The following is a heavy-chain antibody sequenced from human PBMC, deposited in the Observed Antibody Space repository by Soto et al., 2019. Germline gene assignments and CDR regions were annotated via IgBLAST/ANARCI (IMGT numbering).Heavy chain of an antibody. CDR1: GFTFSSYG. D-gene: IGHD5-18*01. CDR2: ISYDGSNE. J-gene: IGHJ2*01. V-gene: IGHV3-30*18. Sequence: GGSLRLSCAVSGFTFSSYGMHWVRQAPGKGLEWVAHISYDGSNEHYVDSVKGRFTISRDNSKNTLYLQMNSLRAEDTAVYYCAKDPLWGTAMVLWYFDLWGRGTQVTVSS. CDR3: AKDPLWGTAMVLWYFDL.